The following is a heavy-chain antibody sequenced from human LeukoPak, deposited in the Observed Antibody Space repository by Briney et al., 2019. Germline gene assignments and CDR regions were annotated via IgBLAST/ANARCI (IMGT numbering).Heavy chain of an antibody. CDR3: ARGAVAGTLLTGY. CDR1: GFTFSSYS. J-gene: IGHJ4*02. Sequence: GGSLRLSCAASGFTFSSYSMNWVRQAPGKGLEWVSSISSSSSYIYYADSVKGRFTISRDNAKNSLYLQMNSLRAEDTAVYYCARGAVAGTLLTGYWGQGTLVTVSS. V-gene: IGHV3-21*01. CDR2: ISSSSSYI. D-gene: IGHD6-19*01.